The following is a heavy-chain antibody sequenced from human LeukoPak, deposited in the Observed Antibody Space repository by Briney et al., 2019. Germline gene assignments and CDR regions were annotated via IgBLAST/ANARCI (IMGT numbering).Heavy chain of an antibody. V-gene: IGHV1-18*01. CDR1: GGTFSSYG. Sequence: ASVKVSCKASGGTFSSYGISWVRQATGQGLEWMGWISAYNGNTNYAQNLQGRVTMTTDTSTSIAYIELRSLGSDDTAVYYCARFSIAANWFDPWGQGTLVTVSS. CDR2: ISAYNGNT. D-gene: IGHD6-25*01. CDR3: ARFSIAANWFDP. J-gene: IGHJ5*02.